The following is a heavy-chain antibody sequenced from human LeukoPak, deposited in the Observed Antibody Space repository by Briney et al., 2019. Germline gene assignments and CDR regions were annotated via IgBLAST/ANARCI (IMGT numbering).Heavy chain of an antibody. CDR2: INHSGST. J-gene: IGHJ6*03. CDR3: ARGRQDVTMIVVVMTAVSYYLDV. Sequence: SETLPLTCPVYGGSFSGYYWSWIRQPPAKGLEWIGEINHSGSTNQNPPLQSRVTISVDTSKSRFSLELGSVTAADTAVYYCARGRQDVTMIVVVMTAVSYYLDVWGKGTTVTVS. V-gene: IGHV4-34*01. CDR1: GGSFSGYY. D-gene: IGHD3-22*01.